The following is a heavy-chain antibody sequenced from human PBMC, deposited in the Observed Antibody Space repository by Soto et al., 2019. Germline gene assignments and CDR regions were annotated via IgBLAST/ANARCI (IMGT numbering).Heavy chain of an antibody. CDR2: IDPSDSQT. Sequence: GESVKISCKGSGYSFAGYCITWVLQKPWKGLEWMGRIDPSDSQTYYSPSFRGHVTISATKSITTVFLQWSSLRASDTAMYYCARQIYDSDTGPNCQYYFDSWGQGTPVTVSS. CDR1: GYSFAGYC. J-gene: IGHJ4*02. V-gene: IGHV5-10-1*01. CDR3: ARQIYDSDTGPNCQYYFDS. D-gene: IGHD3-22*01.